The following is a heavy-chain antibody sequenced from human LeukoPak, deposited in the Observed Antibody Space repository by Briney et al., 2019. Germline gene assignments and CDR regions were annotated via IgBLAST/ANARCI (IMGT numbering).Heavy chain of an antibody. CDR1: GFTFSSYA. D-gene: IGHD3-22*01. CDR2: ISYDGSNK. J-gene: IGHJ5*02. CDR3: ARFRGSYDSSGSFSA. Sequence: PGRSLRLSCAASGFTFSSYAMHWVRQAPGKGLEWVAVISYDGSNKYYADSVKGRFTISRDNSKNTLDQQMNSLRSEDTSVYYCARFRGSYDSSGSFSAWGQGALVTVSS. V-gene: IGHV3-30-3*01.